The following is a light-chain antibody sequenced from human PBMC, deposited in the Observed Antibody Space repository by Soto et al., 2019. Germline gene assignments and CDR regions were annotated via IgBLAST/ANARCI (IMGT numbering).Light chain of an antibody. CDR3: QQYGSSPIT. Sequence: DIMMTQSPDSLSVSLGERATINCKSSQSVLYSSNNRNYLAWYQQKPGQAPRLLIYGASSRATGIPDRFSGSGSGTDFTLTISRLEPEDFAVYYCQQYGSSPITFGQGTRLEIK. CDR2: GAS. CDR1: QSVLYSSNNRNY. J-gene: IGKJ5*01. V-gene: IGKV3-20*01.